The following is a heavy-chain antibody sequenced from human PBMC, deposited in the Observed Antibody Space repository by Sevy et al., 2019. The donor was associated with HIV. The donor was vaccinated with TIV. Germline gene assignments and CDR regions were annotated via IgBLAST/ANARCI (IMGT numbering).Heavy chain of an antibody. CDR3: AKGDEATADYIDYVPNGFDI. Sequence: GGSLRLSCTASGFTFTTYAMSWVRQAPGKGLEWVSSISSSGGTTYYADSVKGRFTISRDNSKNTLYLQMNSLRAEDTAIYYWAKGDEATADYIDYVPNGFDIWGPGTMVTVSS. V-gene: IGHV3-23*01. CDR2: ISSSGGTT. D-gene: IGHD4-17*01. CDR1: GFTFTTYA. J-gene: IGHJ3*02.